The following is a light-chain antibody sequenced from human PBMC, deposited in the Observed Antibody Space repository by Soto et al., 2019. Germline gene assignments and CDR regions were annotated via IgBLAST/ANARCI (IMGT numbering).Light chain of an antibody. CDR1: QSVGSY. Sequence: EIVLTQSPATLSLSLGERATLSCRASQSVGSYLAWYQQKPGQAPRLLIFDASNRATGIPARFSGRGSGTDFTLTISSLAPEDFAVYYCQQRTFGQGTKVEIK. J-gene: IGKJ1*01. V-gene: IGKV3-11*01. CDR3: QQRT. CDR2: DAS.